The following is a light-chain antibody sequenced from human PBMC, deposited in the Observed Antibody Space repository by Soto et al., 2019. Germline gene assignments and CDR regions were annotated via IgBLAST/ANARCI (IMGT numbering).Light chain of an antibody. CDR3: QQSYFIPWT. CDR1: QSIKTN. V-gene: IGKV1-39*01. J-gene: IGKJ1*01. Sequence: DIQMTQSPSSLSASVGDRVSITCRASQSIKTNLNWYQQKPGKDPKLLIYGSYNLQSGVPPRFSGTGSGTDFTLIISSLQPEDFATYFCQQSYFIPWTFGQGTKVDLK. CDR2: GSY.